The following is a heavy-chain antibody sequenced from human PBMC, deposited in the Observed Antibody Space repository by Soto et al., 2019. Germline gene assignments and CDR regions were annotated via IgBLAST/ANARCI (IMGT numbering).Heavy chain of an antibody. V-gene: IGHV1-18*01. CDR3: ARCLAVAGNDAFDI. Sequence: QVQLVRPGAEVKKPGASVKVSCKTSGYTFTSHTISWVRQAPGQGLEWMGWISAYNGNTNYAQKVQGRVTMTTDTSTSTAYMELRSLRSDDTAVYYCARCLAVAGNDAFDIWGQGTMVTVSS. J-gene: IGHJ3*02. CDR1: GYTFTSHT. CDR2: ISAYNGNT. D-gene: IGHD6-19*01.